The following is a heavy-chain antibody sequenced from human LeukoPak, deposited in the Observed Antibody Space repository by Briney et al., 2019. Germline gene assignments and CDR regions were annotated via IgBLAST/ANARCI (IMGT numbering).Heavy chain of an antibody. CDR3: SVWFGELSH. J-gene: IGHJ4*02. CDR1: GYTFTDYN. CDR2: ISPNSGGT. Sequence: PGASVKVSCKTSGYTFTDYNTHWVRQAPGQGLEWMGWISPNSGGTNYAQRFQGMVTMTRDTSISTAYMDLSSLKSDDTATYYCSVWFGELSHWGQGTLVTVSS. V-gene: IGHV1-2*02. D-gene: IGHD3-10*01.